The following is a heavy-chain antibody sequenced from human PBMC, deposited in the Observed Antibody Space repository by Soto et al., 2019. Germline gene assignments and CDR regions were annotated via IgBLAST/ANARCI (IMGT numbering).Heavy chain of an antibody. Sequence: SETLSLTCTVSGGSISSYYWSWIRQPPGKGLAWIGYIYYSGSTNYNPSLKSRVTISVDTSKNQFSLKLSSVTAADTAVYYCARKGGYYDSSGYYYFDYWGQGTLVTVSS. CDR2: IYYSGST. CDR3: ARKGGYYDSSGYYYFDY. V-gene: IGHV4-59*01. D-gene: IGHD3-22*01. J-gene: IGHJ4*02. CDR1: GGSISSYY.